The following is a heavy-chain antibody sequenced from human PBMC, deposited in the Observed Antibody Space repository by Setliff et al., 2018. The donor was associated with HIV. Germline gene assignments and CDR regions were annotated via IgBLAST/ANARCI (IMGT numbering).Heavy chain of an antibody. CDR1: GGSISSYY. Sequence: LSLTCTVSGGSISSYYWSWIRQPPGKGLEWIGYIYYSGSTNYNPSLKSRVTISVDTSKNQFSLKLSSVTAADTAVYYCARGRKGHIGYFDYWGQGTLVTVSS. J-gene: IGHJ4*02. V-gene: IGHV4-59*01. CDR2: IYYSGST. CDR3: ARGRKGHIGYFDY. D-gene: IGHD3-16*01.